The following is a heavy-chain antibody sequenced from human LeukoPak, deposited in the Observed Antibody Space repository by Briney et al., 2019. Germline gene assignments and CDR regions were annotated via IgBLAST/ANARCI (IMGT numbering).Heavy chain of an antibody. J-gene: IGHJ4*02. V-gene: IGHV3-21*06. Sequence: GGSLRLSCTASGFTFSSYSMNWVRQAPGKGLEWVSSISSGSSYIYYADSVKGRFTISRDNAKNSLYLQMNSLRAEDTAVYYCAREGDTTGAAGAEFDYWGQGALVTVSS. CDR1: GFTFSSYS. D-gene: IGHD6-13*01. CDR3: AREGDTTGAAGAEFDY. CDR2: ISSGSSYI.